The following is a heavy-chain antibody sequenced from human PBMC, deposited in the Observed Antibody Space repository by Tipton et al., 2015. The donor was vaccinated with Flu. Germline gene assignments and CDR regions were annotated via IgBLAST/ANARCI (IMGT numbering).Heavy chain of an antibody. Sequence: LVQPSETLSLSCTVSGGSMTYFYWSWIRQSPGKGLEWIGYVYFNGATGYNPSLRSRVIISVDTAKNQFSLRLNSVTAADTAVYYFARVPRGDGFIGYYYGLDVWGQGTTVTVSS. J-gene: IGHJ6*02. V-gene: IGHV4-59*01. CDR2: VYFNGAT. CDR3: ARVPRGDGFIGYYYGLDV. CDR1: GGSMTYFY. D-gene: IGHD3-16*01.